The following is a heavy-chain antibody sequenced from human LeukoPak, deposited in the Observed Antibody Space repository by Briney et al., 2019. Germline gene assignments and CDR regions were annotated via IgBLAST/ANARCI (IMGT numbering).Heavy chain of an antibody. CDR1: GYTFTGYY. Sequence: ASVKVSCKASGYTFTGYYMHWERQAPGQGLEWMGWINPNSGVTNYAQNFQGRVTMTRDTSISTAYMELRRVRSDDTAAFYCARAKGYSGYGGFDYWGQGTLVTVSS. CDR2: INPNSGVT. V-gene: IGHV1-2*02. CDR3: ARAKGYSGYGGFDY. D-gene: IGHD5-12*01. J-gene: IGHJ4*02.